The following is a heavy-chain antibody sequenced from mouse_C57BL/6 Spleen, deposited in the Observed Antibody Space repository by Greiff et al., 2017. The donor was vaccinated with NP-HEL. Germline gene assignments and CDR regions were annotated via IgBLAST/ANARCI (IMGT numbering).Heavy chain of an antibody. CDR2: IDPSDSYT. D-gene: IGHD2-3*01. CDR1: GYTFTSYW. Sequence: VQLQQPGAELVKPGASVKLSCKASGYTFTSYWMQWVKQRPGQGLEWIGEIDPSDSYTNYNQKFKGKATLTVDTSSSTAYMQLSSLTSEDSAVYYCARGGYDYRYFDVWGTGTTVTVSS. V-gene: IGHV1-50*01. CDR3: ARGGYDYRYFDV. J-gene: IGHJ1*03.